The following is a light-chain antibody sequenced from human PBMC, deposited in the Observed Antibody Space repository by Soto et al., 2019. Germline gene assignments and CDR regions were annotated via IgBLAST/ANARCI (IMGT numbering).Light chain of an antibody. CDR2: DAS. V-gene: IGKV3-11*01. Sequence: EIVLTQSPATLSSSPGERATLSCRASQSVSSYLAWYQQKPGQAPRLLIYDASDRATGIPARFSGSGSGTDFTLTISSLEPEDFAVYCCQQRSNWPRTFGQGTKVEIK. CDR1: QSVSSY. J-gene: IGKJ1*01. CDR3: QQRSNWPRT.